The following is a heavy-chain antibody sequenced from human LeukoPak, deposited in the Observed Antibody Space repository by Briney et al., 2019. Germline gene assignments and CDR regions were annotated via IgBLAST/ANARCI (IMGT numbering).Heavy chain of an antibody. V-gene: IGHV5-51*01. J-gene: IGHJ3*02. CDR2: IYPGDSSA. Sequence: AESPQISCDAAAYCFTTYWIGWVRQMPAKNVQWMGIIYPGDSSARYSASFQGQVTISADKSISSTYLQWRSLKASDTALYYCAIRVYCSGGNCFSAAFDIWGQGTMVTVSS. CDR3: AIRVYCSGGNCFSAAFDI. CDR1: AYCFTTYW. D-gene: IGHD2-15*01.